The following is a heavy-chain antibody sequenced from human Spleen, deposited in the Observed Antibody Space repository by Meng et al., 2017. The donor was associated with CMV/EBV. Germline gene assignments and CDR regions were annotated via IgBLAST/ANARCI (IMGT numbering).Heavy chain of an antibody. CDR2: IKSNTDGGTA. Sequence: GESLKISCAASGFTFNNAWMSWVRQAPGKGLEWVGRIKSNTDGGTADYAAPVKGRFNIKREDSKNTLYLQMNSLKTEDTAVYYCITAGGSWGQGTLVTVSS. CDR1: GFTFNNAW. J-gene: IGHJ5*02. CDR3: ITAGGS. V-gene: IGHV3-15*01.